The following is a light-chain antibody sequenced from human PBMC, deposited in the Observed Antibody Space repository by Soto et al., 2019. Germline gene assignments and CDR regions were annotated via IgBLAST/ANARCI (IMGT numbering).Light chain of an antibody. CDR3: SSYTSSSTLYV. J-gene: IGLJ1*01. CDR1: RSDVGGYNY. CDR2: DVS. Sequence: QSVLTQPASVSGSPGQSITISCTGTRSDVGGYNYVSWYQQHPGKAPKLMIYDVSNRPSGVSNRFSGSKSGNTASLTISGLQAEDEADYYCSSYTSSSTLYVFGTGTKLTAL. V-gene: IGLV2-14*03.